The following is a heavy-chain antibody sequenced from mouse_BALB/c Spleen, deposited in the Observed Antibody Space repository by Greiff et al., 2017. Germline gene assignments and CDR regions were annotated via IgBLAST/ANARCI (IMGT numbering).Heavy chain of an antibody. CDR3: ARLFITTVVATGTMDY. CDR2: ISNGGGST. D-gene: IGHD1-1*01. Sequence: EVHLVESGGGLVQPGGSLKLSCAASGFTFSSYTMSWVRQTPEKRLEWVAYISNGGGSTYYPDTVKGRFTISRDNAKNTLYLQMSSLKSEDTAMYYCARLFITTVVATGTMDYWGQGTSVTVSS. J-gene: IGHJ4*01. CDR1: GFTFSSYT. V-gene: IGHV5-12-2*01.